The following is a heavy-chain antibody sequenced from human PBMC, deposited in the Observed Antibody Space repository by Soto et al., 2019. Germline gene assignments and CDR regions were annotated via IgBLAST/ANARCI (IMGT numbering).Heavy chain of an antibody. CDR1: GYTFTSYD. CDR3: AREAVNWFDP. CDR2: MNPNSGNT. J-gene: IGHJ5*02. V-gene: IGHV1-8*01. D-gene: IGHD4-17*01. Sequence: QVQLVQSGAEVKKPGASVKVSCKASGYTFTSYDINWVRQATGQGLEWMGWMNPNSGNTAYAQKFQGRGTRTRNTTIRTAYMGLSSLRSEDTAVYYCAREAVNWFDPWGQGTLVTVSS.